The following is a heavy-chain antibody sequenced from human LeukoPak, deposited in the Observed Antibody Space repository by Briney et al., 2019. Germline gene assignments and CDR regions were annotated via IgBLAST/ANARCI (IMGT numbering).Heavy chain of an antibody. CDR1: GGSISSGDYY. D-gene: IGHD5-12*01. CDR3: AREWIALYWYFDL. CDR2: IYYSGST. V-gene: IGHV4-30-4*01. Sequence: PSQTLSLTCTVSGGSISSGDYYWSWIRQPRGKGLEWIGYIYYSGSTYYNPSLKSRVTISVDTSKNQSSLKLSSVTAADTAVYYCAREWIALYWYFDLWGRGTLVTVSS. J-gene: IGHJ2*01.